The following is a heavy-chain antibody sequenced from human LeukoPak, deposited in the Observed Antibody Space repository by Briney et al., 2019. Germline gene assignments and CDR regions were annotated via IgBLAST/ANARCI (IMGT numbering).Heavy chain of an antibody. CDR3: AKAGLGTREDYSSTSCGDPLIDY. J-gene: IGHJ4*02. CDR2: MSSDVSNT. V-gene: IGHV3-30*18. Sequence: PGGSLTLSCAASGFTFTSYAMHWVRQAPGQGLEWVAVMSSDVSNTFYADSVKGRLTISRDNSKNTLSLQMNSLRAEDRAVYYCAKAGLGTREDYSSTSCGDPLIDYWGQGTLVTVSS. CDR1: GFTFTSYA. D-gene: IGHD2-2*01.